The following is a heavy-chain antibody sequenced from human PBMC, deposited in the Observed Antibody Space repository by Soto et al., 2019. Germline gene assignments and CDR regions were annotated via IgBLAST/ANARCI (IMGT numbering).Heavy chain of an antibody. J-gene: IGHJ4*02. Sequence: LSLTCAVSGGSISSGGYSCSWILHPPGKGLEWIGYIYHSVSTYYNPSLKSRVTISVDRSKNQFYMKMSSVTAADTAVYYCASIASRSYDSSGQYFEYWGQGALVTVS. CDR2: IYHSVST. CDR1: GGSISSGGYS. V-gene: IGHV4-30-2*01. D-gene: IGHD3-22*01. CDR3: ASIASRSYDSSGQYFEY.